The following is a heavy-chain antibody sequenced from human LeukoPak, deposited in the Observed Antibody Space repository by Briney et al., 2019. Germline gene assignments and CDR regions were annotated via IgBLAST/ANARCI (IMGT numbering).Heavy chain of an antibody. Sequence: SETLSLTCAVYGGSFSGYYWSWIRQPPGKGLEWIGEINHSGSTNYNPSLKSRVTISVNTSKNQFSLKLSSVTAADTAVYYCGRVGRGGITMVRGVIGHLDYFDYWGQGTLVTVSS. CDR1: GGSFSGYY. CDR2: INHSGST. CDR3: GRVGRGGITMVRGVIGHLDYFDY. D-gene: IGHD3-10*01. J-gene: IGHJ4*02. V-gene: IGHV4-34*01.